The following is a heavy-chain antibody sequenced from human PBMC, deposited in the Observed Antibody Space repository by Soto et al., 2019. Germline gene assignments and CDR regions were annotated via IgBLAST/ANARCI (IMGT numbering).Heavy chain of an antibody. V-gene: IGHV3-15*01. D-gene: IGHD3-22*01. CDR3: TIPRGTMIRP. CDR1: GFTFSNAW. CDR2: IKSKTDGGTT. J-gene: IGHJ5*02. Sequence: EVQLVESGGGLVEPGGSLRLSCTASGFTFSNAWMSWVRQAPGKGLEWVGRIKSKTDGGTTDYAAPVKGRFTISRDDSKNTMYLQMDSLKTEDTAVYYCTIPRGTMIRPWGQGTLVTVSS.